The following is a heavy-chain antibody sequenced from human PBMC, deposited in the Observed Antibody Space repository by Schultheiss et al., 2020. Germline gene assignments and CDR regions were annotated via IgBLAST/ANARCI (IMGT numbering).Heavy chain of an antibody. V-gene: IGHV4-30-2*05. CDR3: SRLEMATIYFDY. CDR2: IYHSGST. Sequence: SETLSLTCAVSGGSISSGGYSWSWIRQPPGKGLEWIGYIYHSGSTYYNPSLKSRVTMSVDTSKNQFSLKLSPVTAADTAVYYCSRLEMATIYFDYWGQGTLVTVSS. J-gene: IGHJ4*02. CDR1: GGSISSGGYS. D-gene: IGHD5-24*01.